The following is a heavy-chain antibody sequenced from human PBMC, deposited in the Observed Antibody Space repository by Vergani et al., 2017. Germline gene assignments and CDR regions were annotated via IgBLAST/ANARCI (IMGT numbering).Heavy chain of an antibody. CDR1: GFTFSSYG. Sequence: QVQLVESGGGVVQPGRSLRLSCAASGFTFSSYGMHWVRQAPGKGLEWVAVISYDGSNKYYADSVKGRFTISRDNSKNTLYLQMKSLRAEDTAVYYCAKEGSSGYYSYWGQGTLVTVSS. J-gene: IGHJ4*02. CDR2: ISYDGSNK. CDR3: AKEGSSGYYSY. V-gene: IGHV3-30*18. D-gene: IGHD3-3*01.